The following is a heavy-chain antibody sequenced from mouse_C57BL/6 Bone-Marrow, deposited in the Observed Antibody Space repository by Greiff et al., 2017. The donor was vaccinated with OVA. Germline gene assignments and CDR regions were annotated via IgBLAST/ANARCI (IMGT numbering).Heavy chain of an antibody. V-gene: IGHV1-82*01. D-gene: IGHD2-2*01. CDR2: IYPGDGDT. CDR3: ARKWFRY. J-gene: IGHJ4*01. CDR1: GYAFSSSW. Sequence: QVQLKESGPELVKPGASVQISCKASGYAFSSSWMNWVKQRPGKGLEWIGRIYPGDGDTNYNGKFKGKATLTADKSSSTAYMQLSSLTSEDAAVYFCARKWFRYWGQGTSVTVSS.